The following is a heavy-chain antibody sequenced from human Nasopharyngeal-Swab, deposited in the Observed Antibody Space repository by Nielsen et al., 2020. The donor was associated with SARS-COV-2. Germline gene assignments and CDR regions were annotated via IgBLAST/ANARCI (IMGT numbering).Heavy chain of an antibody. J-gene: IGHJ4*02. V-gene: IGHV4-30-4*01. CDR2: IYYSGST. Sequence: LRLSCTVSGGSISSGDYYWSWIRQPPGKGLEWIGYIYYSGSTYYNPSLKSRVTISVDTSKNQFSLKLSSVTAADTAVYYCARFFVSDGAYFDYWGQGTLVTVSS. CDR3: ARFFVSDGAYFDY. CDR1: GGSISSGDYY. D-gene: IGHD3-16*01.